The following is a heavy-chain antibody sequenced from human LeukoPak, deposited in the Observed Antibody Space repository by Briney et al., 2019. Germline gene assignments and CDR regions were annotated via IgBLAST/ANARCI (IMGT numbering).Heavy chain of an antibody. CDR1: GFTFSSYG. V-gene: IGHV3-33*01. CDR3: ARGGSGMTVSLFAS. Sequence: PGRSLRLSCAASGFTFSSYGMHWVRQAPGKGLEWVAVIWYDGSNKYYADSVKGRFTISRDNSKNTLYLQMNSLRAEDTAVYFCARGGSGMTVSLFASWGQGTLVTVSS. D-gene: IGHD6-19*01. CDR2: IWYDGSNK. J-gene: IGHJ4*02.